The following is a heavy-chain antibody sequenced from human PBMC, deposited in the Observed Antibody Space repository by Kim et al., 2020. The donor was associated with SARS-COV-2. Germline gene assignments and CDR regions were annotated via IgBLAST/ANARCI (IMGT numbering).Heavy chain of an antibody. CDR3: ATDYGDDYFDS. Sequence: SETLSLTCTVSGGSISGSTYYWGWIRQPPGKGLEWIGNIYYSGSTYYNPSLKSRLTLSVDTSRNQFSLKLTSVTAADTSVYYCATDYGDDYFDSWGQGSL. J-gene: IGHJ4*02. D-gene: IGHD4-17*01. CDR1: GGSISGSTYY. V-gene: IGHV4-39*01. CDR2: IYYSGST.